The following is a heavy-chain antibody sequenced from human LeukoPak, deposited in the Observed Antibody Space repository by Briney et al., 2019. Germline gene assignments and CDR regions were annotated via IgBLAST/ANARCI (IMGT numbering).Heavy chain of an antibody. D-gene: IGHD6-13*01. V-gene: IGHV1-8*01. Sequence: ASVKVSCKASGYTFTSYDINWVRQAPGQGLEWMGWMNPNSGNTGYAQKFQGRVTMTRNTSISTAYMDLSSLRSEDAALYYCARRLDSSSWYAAFDIWGQGTMVTVSS. CDR2: MNPNSGNT. J-gene: IGHJ3*02. CDR1: GYTFTSYD. CDR3: ARRLDSSSWYAAFDI.